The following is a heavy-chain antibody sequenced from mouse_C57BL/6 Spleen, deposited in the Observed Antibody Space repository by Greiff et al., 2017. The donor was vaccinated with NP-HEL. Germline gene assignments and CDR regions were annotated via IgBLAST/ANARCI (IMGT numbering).Heavy chain of an antibody. Sequence: EVKLVESGGDLVKPGGSLKLSCAASGFTFSSYGMSWVRQTPDKRLEWVATISSGGSYTYYPDSVKGRFTISRDNAKNTLYLQMSSLKSEDTAMYYCARHGSKTWFSYLGQGTLVTVSA. CDR1: GFTFSSYG. CDR2: ISSGGSYT. V-gene: IGHV5-6*01. CDR3: ARHGSKTWFSY. J-gene: IGHJ3*01. D-gene: IGHD2-5*01.